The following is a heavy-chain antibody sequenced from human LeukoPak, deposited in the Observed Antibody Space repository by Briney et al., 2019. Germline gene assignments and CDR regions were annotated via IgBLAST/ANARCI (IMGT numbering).Heavy chain of an antibody. D-gene: IGHD2-15*01. CDR1: GYTFTSYY. CDR2: ISPSGGSA. CDR3: ARALLDAFDI. Sequence: ASVKVSCKASGYTFTSYYMHWVRQAPGQGLEWTGIISPSGGSASYAQKFQGRVTLTRDTSTSTVYMDLSSLRSEDTAVYYCARALLDAFDIWGQGTMVTVSS. V-gene: IGHV1-46*01. J-gene: IGHJ3*02.